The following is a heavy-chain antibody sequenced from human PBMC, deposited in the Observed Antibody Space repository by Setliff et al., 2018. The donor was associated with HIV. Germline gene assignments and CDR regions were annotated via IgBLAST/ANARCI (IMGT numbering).Heavy chain of an antibody. V-gene: IGHV4-59*01. D-gene: IGHD3-3*01. CDR1: GGSISNYY. Sequence: SETLFLTCTVSGGSISNYYWSWIRQSPGKGLEWIGYVHYSGSTRYNPSLKSRVTISVDTSKKKFSLKLTSMTATDTAVYYCASEKKAWSVSDSFYEYWGQGVPVTVS. CDR2: VHYSGST. J-gene: IGHJ4*02. CDR3: ASEKKAWSVSDSFYEY.